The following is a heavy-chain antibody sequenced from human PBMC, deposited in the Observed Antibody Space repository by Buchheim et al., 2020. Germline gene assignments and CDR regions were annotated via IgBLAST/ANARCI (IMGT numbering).Heavy chain of an antibody. CDR3: ARDQKTPAYYYYYMDV. J-gene: IGHJ6*03. CDR1: GFNFSSYE. CDR2: ISTSGNTM. D-gene: IGHD2-2*01. Sequence: EVHLVESGGGLVQPGGSLRLSCAASGFNFSSYEMNWVRQAPGRGLEWVSYISTSGNTMYHADSVKGRSTISRDNAKNSLYLQMSSLRAEDTAVYYCARDQKTPAYYYYYMDVWGNGTT. V-gene: IGHV3-48*03.